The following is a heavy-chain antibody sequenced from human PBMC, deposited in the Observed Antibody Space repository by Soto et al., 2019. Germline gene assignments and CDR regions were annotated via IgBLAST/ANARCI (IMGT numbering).Heavy chain of an antibody. V-gene: IGHV3-23*01. CDR1: GFTFSSYA. CDR3: AKSPKLSGKRTYYDFWSGYYFLDY. CDR2: ISGSGGST. Sequence: GGSLRLSCAASGFTFSSYAMSWVRQAPGKGLEWVSAISGSGGSTYYADSVKGRFTISRDNSKNTLYLQMNSLRAEDTAVYYCAKSPKLSGKRTYYDFWSGYYFLDYWGQGTLVTVSS. J-gene: IGHJ4*02. D-gene: IGHD3-3*01.